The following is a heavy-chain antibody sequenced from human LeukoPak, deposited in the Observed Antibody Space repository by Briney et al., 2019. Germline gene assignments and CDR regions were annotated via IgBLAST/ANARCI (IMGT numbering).Heavy chain of an antibody. V-gene: IGHV1-18*01. D-gene: IGHD6-13*01. Sequence: ASVKVSCKASGYTFTSYTITWVRQAPGQGLEWMGWINGYNGDTNYAQKLQGRVTMTTDTSTSTAYMELRSLRSDDTAVYYCARASSWSHAFDIWGQGTMVTVSS. CDR3: ARASSWSHAFDI. J-gene: IGHJ3*02. CDR1: GYTFTSYT. CDR2: INGYNGDT.